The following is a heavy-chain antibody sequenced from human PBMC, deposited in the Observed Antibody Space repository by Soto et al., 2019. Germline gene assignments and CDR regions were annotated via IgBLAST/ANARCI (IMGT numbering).Heavy chain of an antibody. CDR3: PRVPVVVVAATLFDY. CDR2: ISAYNGNT. CDR1: GYTFTSYG. V-gene: IGHV1-18*01. D-gene: IGHD2-15*01. Sequence: ASVKVSCKASGYTFTSYGISCGRQAPGQGLEWMGWISAYNGNTNYAQKLQGRVTMTTDTSTSTAYMELRSLRSDDTAVYYCPRVPVVVVAATLFDYWGQGTLVTVSS. J-gene: IGHJ4*02.